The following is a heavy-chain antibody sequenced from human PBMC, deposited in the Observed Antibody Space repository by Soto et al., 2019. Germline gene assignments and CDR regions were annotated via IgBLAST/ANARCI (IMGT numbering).Heavy chain of an antibody. J-gene: IGHJ6*02. CDR2: IIPIFGTA. Sequence: ASVKVSCKASGGTFSSYAISWVRQAPGQGLEWMGGIIPIFGTANYAQKFQGRVTITADESTSTAYMELSSLRSEDTAVYYCANTMIVADGDGPYYYYYGMDVWGQGTTVTVSS. V-gene: IGHV1-69*13. CDR1: GGTFSSYA. CDR3: ANTMIVADGDGPYYYYYGMDV. D-gene: IGHD3-22*01.